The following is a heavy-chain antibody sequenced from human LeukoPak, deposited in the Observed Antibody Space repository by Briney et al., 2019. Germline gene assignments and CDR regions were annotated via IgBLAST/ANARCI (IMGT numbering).Heavy chain of an antibody. CDR2: MSSNGGTT. J-gene: IGHJ4*02. Sequence: GGSLRLSCAASGFTFSSYAMHWVRQAPGKGLEYVSAMSSNGGTTDYANSVKGRFTISRDNSKNTLYLQMGSLRAEDMAVYYCARVGDVGPFDYWGQGILVTVSS. D-gene: IGHD1-26*01. CDR1: GFTFSSYA. CDR3: ARVGDVGPFDY. V-gene: IGHV3-64*01.